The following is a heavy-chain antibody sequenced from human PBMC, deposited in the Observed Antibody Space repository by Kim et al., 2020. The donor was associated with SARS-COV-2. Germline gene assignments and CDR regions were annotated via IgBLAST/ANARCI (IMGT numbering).Heavy chain of an antibody. V-gene: IGHV4-4*07. Sequence: YNPSLKSRVTMSVDTSNNQFSLNLTSVTAADTAVYYCAREGGSSSTHLDYWGQGTLVTVSS. D-gene: IGHD2-2*01. J-gene: IGHJ4*02. CDR3: AREGGSSSTHLDY.